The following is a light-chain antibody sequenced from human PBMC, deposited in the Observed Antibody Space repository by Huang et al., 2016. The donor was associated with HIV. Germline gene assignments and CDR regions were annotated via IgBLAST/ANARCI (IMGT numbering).Light chain of an antibody. Sequence: EIVMTQSPATLSVSPGERATLSCRASQSVSSNLAWYQQEPGQAPRPLIYGASTSATGIPVRYSGSGSGTEFTLTISTLQSEDFAVYYCQQYNNWPPMYTFGQGTKLEIK. V-gene: IGKV3-15*01. CDR1: QSVSSN. CDR2: GAS. J-gene: IGKJ2*01. CDR3: QQYNNWPPMYT.